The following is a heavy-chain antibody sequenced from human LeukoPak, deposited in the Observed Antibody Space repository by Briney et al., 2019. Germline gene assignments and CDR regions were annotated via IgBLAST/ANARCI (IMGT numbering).Heavy chain of an antibody. Sequence: SETLSLTCALYGGSFSAYYWSWVRQPPGKGLEWIGEINHSGSTNYSPSLKSRVTISLDTSKNQFSLKLSSVTAADTAVYYCVRSIQQWLVRGGEYFQHWGQGTLVTVSS. D-gene: IGHD6-19*01. V-gene: IGHV4-34*01. CDR3: VRSIQQWLVRGGEYFQH. CDR2: INHSGST. J-gene: IGHJ1*01. CDR1: GGSFSAYY.